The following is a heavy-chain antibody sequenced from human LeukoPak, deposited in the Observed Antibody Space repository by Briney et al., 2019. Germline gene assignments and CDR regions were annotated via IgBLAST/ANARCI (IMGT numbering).Heavy chain of an antibody. V-gene: IGHV3-21*04. CDR2: ISSSSSYT. CDR3: AKGTYRYCSGGSCYIAGGLKFYYYYMDV. D-gene: IGHD2-15*01. CDR1: GFTFSSYS. Sequence: GGSLRLSCAASGFTFSSYSMNWVRQAPGKGLEWVSSISSSSSYTYYADSVKGRFTISRDNSKNTLYLQMNSLRAEDTAVYYCAKGTYRYCSGGSCYIAGGLKFYYYYMDVWGKGTTVTISS. J-gene: IGHJ6*03.